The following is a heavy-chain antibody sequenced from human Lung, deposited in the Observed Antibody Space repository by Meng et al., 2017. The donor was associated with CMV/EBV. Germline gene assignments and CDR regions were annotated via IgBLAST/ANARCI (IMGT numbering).Heavy chain of an antibody. V-gene: IGHV1-2*02. CDR3: ARDPSAGVWSGYHEY. J-gene: IGHJ4*02. D-gene: IGHD3-3*01. CDR1: GYTFTDFY. Sequence: ASXXVSXKASGYTFTDFYIHWVRLAPGQGLEGTGRINPYSGDTHFAQNFQGRVTMTRDTSISTAYMELTSLKSDDTAIYYCARDPSAGVWSGYHEYWGQGALVTFSS. CDR2: INPYSGDT.